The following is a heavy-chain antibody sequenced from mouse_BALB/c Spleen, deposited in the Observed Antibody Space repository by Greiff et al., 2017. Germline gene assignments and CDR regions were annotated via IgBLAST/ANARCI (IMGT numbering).Heavy chain of an antibody. CDR3: ARSDLEYYFDY. Sequence: EVKLMESGGGLVQPGGSRKLSCAASGFTFSSFGMHWVRQAPEKGLEWVAYISSGSSTIYYADTVKGRFTISRDNPKNTLFLQMTSLRSEDTAMYYCARSDLEYYFDYWGQGTTLTVSS. V-gene: IGHV5-17*02. CDR1: GFTFSSFG. CDR2: ISSGSSTI. J-gene: IGHJ2*01.